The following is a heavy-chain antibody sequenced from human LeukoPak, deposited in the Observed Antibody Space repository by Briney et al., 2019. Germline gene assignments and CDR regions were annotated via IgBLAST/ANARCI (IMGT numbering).Heavy chain of an antibody. V-gene: IGHV1-2*02. D-gene: IGHD3-3*01. CDR3: AREERSESYDFWSGFGMDV. CDR2: INPHSGGT. Sequence: GASVKVSCKASGYTFTGYYMHWVRPAPGQGLEWVGWINPHSGGTNYAKKFQGRVTMTRDTSITTDYMELSRLRSDDTAVYYWAREERSESYDFWSGFGMDVWGQGTTVTVSS. CDR1: GYTFTGYY. J-gene: IGHJ6*02.